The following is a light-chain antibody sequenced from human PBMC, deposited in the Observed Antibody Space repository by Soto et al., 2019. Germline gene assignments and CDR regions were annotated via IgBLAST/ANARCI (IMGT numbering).Light chain of an antibody. V-gene: IGKV3-11*01. CDR3: QHRSNWPLT. J-gene: IGKJ4*01. Sequence: EIVMTQSPATLSVSPGERATLSFRASQSINTNLAWYQHQPGQAPRVLIYDAFNRATGIPARFSGSGSGTDFTLTISSLEPEDFAVYYCQHRSNWPLTFGGGTKVDI. CDR2: DAF. CDR1: QSINTN.